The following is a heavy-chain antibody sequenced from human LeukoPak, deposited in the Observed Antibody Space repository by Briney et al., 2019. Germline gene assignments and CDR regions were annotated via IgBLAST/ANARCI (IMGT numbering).Heavy chain of an antibody. CDR1: GGSFSGYY. J-gene: IGHJ5*02. CDR2: INHSGST. CDR3: ARVGAAGIGAFDP. V-gene: IGHV4-34*01. Sequence: SETLSLTCAVYGGSFSGYYWSWIRQPPGKGLEWIGEINHSGSTNYNPSLKSRVTISVDTSKNQFSLKLSSVTAADTAVYYCARVGAAGIGAFDPWGQGTLVTVSS. D-gene: IGHD6-13*01.